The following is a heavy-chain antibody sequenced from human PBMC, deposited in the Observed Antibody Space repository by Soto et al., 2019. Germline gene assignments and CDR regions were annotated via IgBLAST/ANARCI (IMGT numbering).Heavy chain of an antibody. Sequence: ASVKVSCKASGYSFSKYGISWVRQAPGQGLEWLGWINVKDGHINYGRDFQGRLILTTDTSTTTAYMELRTLRFDDTAVYYCARDFDFLFDYWGQGTWVTVSS. CDR2: INVKDGHI. CDR3: ARDFDFLFDY. V-gene: IGHV1-18*01. J-gene: IGHJ4*02. CDR1: GYSFSKYG.